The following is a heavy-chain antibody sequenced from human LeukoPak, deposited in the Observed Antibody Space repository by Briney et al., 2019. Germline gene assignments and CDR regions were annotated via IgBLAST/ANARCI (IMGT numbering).Heavy chain of an antibody. J-gene: IGHJ4*02. CDR1: GGSISNSDFY. CDR2: IHYTGNA. D-gene: IGHD3-10*01. CDR3: ASSASWLGHGSGY. Sequence: SETLSLTCSVSGGSISNSDFYWGWIRQPPGKELEWIGSIHYTGNAYYNPSLKSRVTISVDTSKNQFSLKLSSVTAADTAVYYCASSASWLGHGSGYWGQGTLVTVSS. V-gene: IGHV4-39*01.